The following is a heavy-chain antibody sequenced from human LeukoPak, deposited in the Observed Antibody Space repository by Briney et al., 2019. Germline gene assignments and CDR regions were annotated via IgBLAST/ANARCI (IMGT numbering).Heavy chain of an antibody. V-gene: IGHV3-30*02. Sequence: QAGGSLRLSCAASGFTFSSYGMHWVRQAPGKGLEWVAFIRYDGSNKYYADSVKGRFTISRDNSKNSLYLQMNSLRAEDTAAYYCAKYKLNIVATWGQGTLVTVSS. J-gene: IGHJ4*02. D-gene: IGHD5-12*01. CDR3: AKYKLNIVAT. CDR1: GFTFSSYG. CDR2: IRYDGSNK.